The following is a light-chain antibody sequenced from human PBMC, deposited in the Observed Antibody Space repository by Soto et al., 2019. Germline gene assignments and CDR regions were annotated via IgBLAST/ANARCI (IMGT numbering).Light chain of an antibody. V-gene: IGKV3-20*01. CDR3: QQYGSSAPIT. J-gene: IGKJ5*01. CDR1: QSVSSY. Sequence: EIVLTHSPATLSLSPGERATLSCRASQSVSSYLAWYQQKPGQAPRLLIYGASIRATGIPDRFSGSGSETDFTLTISRLEPEDFALYYCQQYGSSAPITFGQGTRLEIK. CDR2: GAS.